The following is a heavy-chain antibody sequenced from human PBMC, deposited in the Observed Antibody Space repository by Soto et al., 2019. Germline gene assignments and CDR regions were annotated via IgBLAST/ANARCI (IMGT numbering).Heavy chain of an antibody. Sequence: QVQLQESGPGLVKPSETLSLSCTVSGASVSSGAYYWSWLRQPPGKGLEWIASIHPSGSTYYNPSFRSRVTISVYTSKSQFSLKVNSVTAADTAVYYCARGPDYSKSGYWGQGALVTVSS. CDR1: GASVSSGAYY. V-gene: IGHV4-61*08. D-gene: IGHD4-4*01. CDR2: IHPSGST. CDR3: ARGPDYSKSGY. J-gene: IGHJ4*02.